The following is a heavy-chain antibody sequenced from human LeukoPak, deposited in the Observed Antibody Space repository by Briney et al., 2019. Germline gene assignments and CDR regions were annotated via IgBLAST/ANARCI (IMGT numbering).Heavy chain of an antibody. CDR2: ISGGGGST. CDR3: AKFFDILTGYFDS. Sequence: GGSLRLSCAASGFSFSSYAMRWVRQSPGKGLEWVSAISGGGGSTHYADSVKGRFTISRDNSKNTLYLQMNSLRADDTAVYYCAKFFDILTGYFDSWGQGTLVTVSS. D-gene: IGHD3-9*01. J-gene: IGHJ4*02. CDR1: GFSFSSYA. V-gene: IGHV3-23*01.